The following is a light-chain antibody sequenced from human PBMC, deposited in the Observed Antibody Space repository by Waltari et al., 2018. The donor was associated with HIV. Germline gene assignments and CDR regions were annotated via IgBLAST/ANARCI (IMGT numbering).Light chain of an antibody. CDR2: SSN. CDR3: AAWDDSLNAYV. Sequence: QSVLTQPPSASGTPGQRVTISCSGSSSNIGRNGVNWYQDLPGTAPKLLIYSSNQRPSGVPDRFSGSKSGTSASLAISGLQSEDEADYYCAAWDDSLNAYVFGTGAKVTVL. J-gene: IGLJ1*01. V-gene: IGLV1-44*01. CDR1: SSNIGRNG.